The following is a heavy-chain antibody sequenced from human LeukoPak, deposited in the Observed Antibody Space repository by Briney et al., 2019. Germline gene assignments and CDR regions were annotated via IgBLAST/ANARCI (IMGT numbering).Heavy chain of an antibody. CDR3: ASRAYCTNGVCYRFFDY. D-gene: IGHD2-8*01. Sequence: GGSLRLSCAASGFTFSDYYMSWIRQAPGKGLEWVSSISSSSSYIYYADSVKGRFTISRDNAKNSLYLQMNSLRAEDTAVYYCASRAYCTNGVCYRFFDYWGQGTLVTVSS. CDR1: GFTFSDYY. V-gene: IGHV3-11*06. J-gene: IGHJ4*02. CDR2: ISSSSSYI.